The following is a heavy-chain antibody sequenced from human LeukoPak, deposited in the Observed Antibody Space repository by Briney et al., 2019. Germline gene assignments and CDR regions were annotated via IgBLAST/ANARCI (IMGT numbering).Heavy chain of an antibody. CDR2: IYYNGHT. J-gene: IGHJ4*02. Sequence: SETLSLTCTVSGGSIATYYWSWIRQPPGKGLEWIGYIYYNGHTDYNPSLKSRVTISVHTSKNQFSLKLSSVTAADTAVYYCARDAVVPASLLDYWGQGTLVTVSS. CDR3: ARDAVVPASLLDY. V-gene: IGHV4-59*01. CDR1: GGSIATYY. D-gene: IGHD2-2*01.